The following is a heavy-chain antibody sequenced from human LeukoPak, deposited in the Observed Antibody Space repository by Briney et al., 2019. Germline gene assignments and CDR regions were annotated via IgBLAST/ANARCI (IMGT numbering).Heavy chain of an antibody. V-gene: IGHV3-33*01. CDR1: GFTFSNSG. CDR2: IWFDGRHE. Sequence: GRSLRLSCAASGFTFSNSGMHRVRQARGKGLEWVANIWFDGRHEKYADSVKGRLTISRDNSQQTLYLQMNSLRAEDTAVYYCARDLSHQYSGMDLWGLGTSVTVSS. D-gene: IGHD3-10*01. J-gene: IGHJ6*02. CDR3: ARDLSHQYSGMDL.